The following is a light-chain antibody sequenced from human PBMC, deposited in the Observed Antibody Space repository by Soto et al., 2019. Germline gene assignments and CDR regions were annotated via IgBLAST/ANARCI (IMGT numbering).Light chain of an antibody. CDR2: TNN. CDR3: AAWDDSLNGRV. Sequence: QCLLTQAPSASGTRGQRFTISCSGSSSNIGSSSVNWYQQLPGTAPKLLIYTNNQRPSGVPDRFSGSKYGTSASLAISGLQSDDEADYYCAAWDDSLNGRVFGTGTKVTVL. J-gene: IGLJ1*01. CDR1: SSNIGSSS. V-gene: IGLV1-44*01.